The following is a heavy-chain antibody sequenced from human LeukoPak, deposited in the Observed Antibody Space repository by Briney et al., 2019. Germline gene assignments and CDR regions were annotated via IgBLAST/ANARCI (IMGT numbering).Heavy chain of an antibody. Sequence: GGSLRLSCAASGFTFSSYSMNWVRQAPGKGLEWVSSISSSSNYIYYADSVKGRFTISRDNAKNSLYLQMDSLRAEDTAVFYCARDKRQERWPDYWGQGTLVIVSS. CDR1: GFTFSSYS. D-gene: IGHD5-24*01. CDR2: ISSSSNYI. V-gene: IGHV3-21*01. CDR3: ARDKRQERWPDY. J-gene: IGHJ4*02.